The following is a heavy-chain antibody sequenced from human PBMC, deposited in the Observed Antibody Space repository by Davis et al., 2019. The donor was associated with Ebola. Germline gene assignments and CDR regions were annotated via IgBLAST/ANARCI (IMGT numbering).Heavy chain of an antibody. D-gene: IGHD2-15*01. CDR1: GFTFRNHK. CDR3: VSAGWDH. J-gene: IGHJ4*02. Sequence: GSLKISCTGSGFTFRNHKIKWVPQSPGKGLEWVSHISDDSSSTYYADSVKGRFTISRDNAKNSLYLQLNTLRDEDTAVYFCVSAGWDHWGQGTLVTVSS. CDR2: ISDDSSST. V-gene: IGHV3-48*02.